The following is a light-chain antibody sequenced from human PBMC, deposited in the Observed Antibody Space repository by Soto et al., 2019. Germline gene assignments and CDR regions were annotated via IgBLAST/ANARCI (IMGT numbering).Light chain of an antibody. J-gene: IGKJ3*01. V-gene: IGKV3-20*01. CDR3: QQYDTLPPWVT. Sequence: EIVLTQSPGTLSLSPGERATLSCRASQSVSNNYLAWHQQKPGQAPRLLIDGASSRATSLPDRFSGSWSGTDFTLTISRLEPEDFAVYYCQQYDTLPPWVTFGPGTRVD. CDR1: QSVSNNY. CDR2: GAS.